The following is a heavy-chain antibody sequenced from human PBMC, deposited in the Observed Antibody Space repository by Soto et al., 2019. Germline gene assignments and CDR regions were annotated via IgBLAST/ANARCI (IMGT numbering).Heavy chain of an antibody. CDR1: GSTFSSYW. D-gene: IGHD6-19*01. V-gene: IGHV3-74*01. J-gene: IGHJ4*02. Sequence: GGSLRLSCAASGSTFSSYWMHWVRQTPGKGLVWVSRIDIAGSTTTYADSVKGRFTISRDNAKNTLYLQMNSLRAEDTAVYYCARDQTVAGPTTFDYCGQGALVTVSS. CDR2: IDIAGSTT. CDR3: ARDQTVAGPTTFDY.